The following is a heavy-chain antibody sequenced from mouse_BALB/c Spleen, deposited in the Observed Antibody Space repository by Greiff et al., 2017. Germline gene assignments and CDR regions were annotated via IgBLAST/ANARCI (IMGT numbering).Heavy chain of an antibody. J-gene: IGHJ4*01. Sequence: QVQLKQSGPGLVQPSQSLSITCTVSGFSLTSYGVHWVRQSPGKGLEWLGVIWSGGSTDYNAAFISRLSISKDNSKSQVFFKMNSLQANDTAIYYCARSGNYGENAMDYWGQGTSVTVSS. CDR2: IWSGGST. CDR1: GFSLTSYG. CDR3: ARSGNYGENAMDY. D-gene: IGHD2-1*01. V-gene: IGHV2-2*02.